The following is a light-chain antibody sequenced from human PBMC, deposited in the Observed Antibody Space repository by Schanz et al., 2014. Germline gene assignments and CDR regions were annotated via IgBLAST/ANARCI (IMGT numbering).Light chain of an antibody. V-gene: IGKV3-15*01. CDR2: AAS. J-gene: IGKJ2*01. CDR3: HQYNDWPGYT. CDR1: QSVNSRY. Sequence: EFVLTQSPGTLSLSPGERGTLSCRASQSVNSRYLAWYQQKPGQAPRLLIYAASTRATGVPARFSGSGSGTEFTLTISSLQSEDLGVYYCHQYNDWPGYTFGQGTKLEIK.